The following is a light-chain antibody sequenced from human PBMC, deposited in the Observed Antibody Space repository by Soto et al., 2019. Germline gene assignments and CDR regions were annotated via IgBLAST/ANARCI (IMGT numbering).Light chain of an antibody. CDR2: DAS. V-gene: IGKV1-5*01. CDR1: QSIRSW. Sequence: DIQMTQSPSTLSASVGDRVTITCRASQSIRSWLAWYQQKPGKAPQLLIYDASNLESGVPSRFSGSGSGTEFTLTISSLQPDDFATYYCQQYDSFSKKFGRGTKVDIK. J-gene: IGKJ1*01. CDR3: QQYDSFSKK.